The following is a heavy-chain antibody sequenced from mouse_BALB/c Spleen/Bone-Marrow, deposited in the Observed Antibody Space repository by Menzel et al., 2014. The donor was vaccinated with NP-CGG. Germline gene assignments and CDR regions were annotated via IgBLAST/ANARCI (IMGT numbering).Heavy chain of an antibody. V-gene: IGHV1-67*01. CDR1: GYTFTDYA. J-gene: IGHJ3*01. D-gene: IGHD2-5*01. Sequence: QVHVKQSGPELVRPGVSVKISCKGSGYTFTDYAMHWVKQRHAKSLEWIGVISTYSGNTNYNQKFKGKATMTVDKSSSTANMDLGELAAVDSVISYCSGPFSYSNYGRFAYWSQGTLVTVSA. CDR3: SGPFSYSNYGRFAY. CDR2: ISTYSGNT.